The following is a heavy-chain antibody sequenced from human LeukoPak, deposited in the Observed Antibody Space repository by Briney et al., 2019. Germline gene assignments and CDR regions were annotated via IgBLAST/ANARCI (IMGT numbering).Heavy chain of an antibody. CDR1: GGSISSSSYY. CDR2: INHSGST. D-gene: IGHD5-18*01. J-gene: IGHJ4*02. V-gene: IGHV4-39*07. CDR3: ARGYSYGSFDY. Sequence: PSETLSLTCTVSGGSISSSSYYWSWIRQPPGKGLEWIGEINHSGSTNYNPSLKSRVTISVDTSKNQFSLKLSSVTAADTAVYYCARGYSYGSFDYWGQGTLVTVSS.